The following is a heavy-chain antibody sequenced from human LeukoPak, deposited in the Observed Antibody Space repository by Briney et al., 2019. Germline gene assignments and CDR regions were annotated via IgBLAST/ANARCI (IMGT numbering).Heavy chain of an antibody. CDR1: GFTFSSYW. V-gene: IGHV3-7*04. Sequence: GGSLRLSCAASGFTFSSYWMSWVRPAPGKGLKWVANIKQDGREKYYVDSVKGRFTISRDNAKNSLYLQMNSLRAEDTAVYYCARNAYSSSWYATPFDYWGQGTLVTVSS. CDR2: IKQDGREK. D-gene: IGHD6-13*01. CDR3: ARNAYSSSWYATPFDY. J-gene: IGHJ4*02.